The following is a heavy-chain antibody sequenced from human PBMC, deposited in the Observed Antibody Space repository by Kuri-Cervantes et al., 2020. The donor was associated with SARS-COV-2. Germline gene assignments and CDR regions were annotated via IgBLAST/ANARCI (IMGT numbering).Heavy chain of an antibody. Sequence: GSLRLSCAVYGESSRDYFWTWIRQPPGKGLGWIWEINHSGSADYDPSPKSRVTISVDTSKNQFSLRVNALTAADTALYYCARGAHTIRFRGEIDYWGQEALVTVSS. CDR3: ARGAHTIRFRGEIDY. D-gene: IGHD3-3*01. CDR2: INHSGSA. V-gene: IGHV4-34*01. CDR1: GESSRDYF. J-gene: IGHJ4*02.